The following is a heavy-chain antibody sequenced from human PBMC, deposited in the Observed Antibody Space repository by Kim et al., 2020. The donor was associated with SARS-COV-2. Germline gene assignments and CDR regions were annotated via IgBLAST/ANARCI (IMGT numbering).Heavy chain of an antibody. CDR1: GGSISSSSYY. CDR2: IYYSGST. V-gene: IGHV4-39*01. D-gene: IGHD3-9*01. CDR3: ARGGDYDILTGYYDPGNYYFDY. Sequence: SETLSLTCTVSGGSISSSSYYWGWIRQPPGKGLEWIGSIYYSGSTYYNPSLKSRVTISVDTSKNQFSLKLSSVTAADTAVYYCARGGDYDILTGYYDPGNYYFDYWGQGTLVTVSS. J-gene: IGHJ4*02.